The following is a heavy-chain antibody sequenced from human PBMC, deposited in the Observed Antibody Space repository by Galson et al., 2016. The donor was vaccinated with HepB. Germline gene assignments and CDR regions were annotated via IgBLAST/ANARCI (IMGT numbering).Heavy chain of an antibody. CDR1: RFTFINSW. CDR2: IKQDGSEK. CDR3: ARALSSSGWTYWYFDL. J-gene: IGHJ2*01. V-gene: IGHV3-7*03. D-gene: IGHD6-19*01. Sequence: SLRLSCAASRFTFINSWMSWVRQAPGKGLEWVANIKQDGSEKYYVDSVEGRFTISRDNAKNSLFLQMNGLRAEDTAVYYCARALSSSGWTYWYFDLWGRGTLVTVSS.